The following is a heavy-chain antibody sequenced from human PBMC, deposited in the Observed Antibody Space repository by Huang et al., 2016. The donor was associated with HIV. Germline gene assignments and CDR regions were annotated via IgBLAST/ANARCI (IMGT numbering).Heavy chain of an antibody. Sequence: QVQLVQSGAEVKKPGASVKVSCEASGFTFTDYYIHWVRQAPGQGLQWMGWINPNSGDTDLARRFQGRVTMTRDTSISTTYLVLSSLRSDDTAVYYCTKDKTRKDSSGYPYWNFDLWGRGTLVTVSS. J-gene: IGHJ2*01. CDR2: INPNSGDT. CDR1: GFTFTDYY. CDR3: TKDKTRKDSSGYPYWNFDL. V-gene: IGHV1-2*02. D-gene: IGHD3-22*01.